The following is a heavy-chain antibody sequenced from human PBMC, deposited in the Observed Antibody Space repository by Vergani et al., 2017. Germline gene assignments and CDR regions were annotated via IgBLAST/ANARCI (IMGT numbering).Heavy chain of an antibody. J-gene: IGHJ6*02. CDR3: AREFGLSGDYGMDV. V-gene: IGHV3-53*01. CDR2: IYSGGST. D-gene: IGHD3-16*01. Sequence: EVQLVESGGGLIQPGGSLRLSCAASGFTVSSNYMSWVRQAPGKGLEWVSVIYSGGSTYYADSVKGRFTISRDNSKNTLYLQMNSLRAEDTAVYYCAREFGLSGDYGMDVWGQGTTVTVSS. CDR1: GFTVSSNY.